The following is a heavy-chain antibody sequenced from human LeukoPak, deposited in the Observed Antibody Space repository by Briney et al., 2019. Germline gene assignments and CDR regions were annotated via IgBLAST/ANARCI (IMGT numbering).Heavy chain of an antibody. CDR2: IYYSGST. V-gene: IGHV4-39*07. J-gene: IGHJ5*02. CDR3: ARDVTENEQQLLHWGFRSPNWFDP. D-gene: IGHD6-13*01. Sequence: SETLSLTCTVSGGSISSGDYYWSWIRQPPGKGLEWIGSIYYSGSTYYKLSLKSRVTISVDTSKNQFSLKLRSVTAADTAVYYCARDVTENEQQLLHWGFRSPNWFDPWGQGTLVTVSS. CDR1: GGSISSGDYY.